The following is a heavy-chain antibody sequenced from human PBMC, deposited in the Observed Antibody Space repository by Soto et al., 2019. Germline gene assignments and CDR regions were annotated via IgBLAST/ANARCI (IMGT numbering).Heavy chain of an antibody. V-gene: IGHV1-18*01. D-gene: IGHD4-4*01. Sequence: ASVKVSCKASGYTFTSYGISWVRQAPGQGLEWMGWISAYNGNTNYAQKLQGRVTMTTDTSTSTAYMELRSLRSDDKAVYYCGRGLENAYRNNWFGPWGQGTLVTVSS. CDR1: GYTFTSYG. CDR2: ISAYNGNT. J-gene: IGHJ5*02. CDR3: GRGLENAYRNNWFGP.